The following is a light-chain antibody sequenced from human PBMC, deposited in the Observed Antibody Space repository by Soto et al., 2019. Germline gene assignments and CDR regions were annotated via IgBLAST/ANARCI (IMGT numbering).Light chain of an antibody. CDR3: YSYTSSSTYV. CDR2: DVS. CDR1: GSDVGAYNY. J-gene: IGLJ1*01. Sequence: QSVLTQPASVSGSPGQSITISCSGTGSDVGAYNYVSWYQQHPAKAPKLMIYDVSNRPSGVSDRFSGSKSGNTASLTISGLQAEDEADYYCYSYTSSSTYVFGSGTKVSVL. V-gene: IGLV2-14*01.